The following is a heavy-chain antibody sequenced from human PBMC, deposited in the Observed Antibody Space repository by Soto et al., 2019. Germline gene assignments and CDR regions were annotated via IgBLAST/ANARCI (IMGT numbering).Heavy chain of an antibody. Sequence: QVQLVESGGGVVQPGRSLRLSCAASGFTFSSYGMHWVRQAPGKGLEWVAVISYDGSNKYYADSVKGRFTISRDNSKNTLYLQMNCLRAEDTAVYYCARESYYYDSSGLDYWGQGTLVTVSS. CDR2: ISYDGSNK. V-gene: IGHV3-30*03. D-gene: IGHD3-22*01. J-gene: IGHJ4*02. CDR1: GFTFSSYG. CDR3: ARESYYYDSSGLDY.